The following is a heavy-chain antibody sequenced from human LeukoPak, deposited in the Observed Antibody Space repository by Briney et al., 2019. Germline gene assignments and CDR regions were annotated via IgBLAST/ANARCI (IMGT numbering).Heavy chain of an antibody. CDR2: ISGGGGRT. V-gene: IGHV3-23*01. D-gene: IGHD3-22*01. CDR3: AKDGDDSIEH. CDR1: GFTFSNYG. J-gene: IGHJ4*02. Sequence: GGSLRLSCAVSGFTFSNYGMSWLRQAPGKGLEWVSTISGGGGRTYYADSVKGRFTISRDSSKNTLYLQMNSLRAEDTAVYYCAKDGDDSIEHWGQGTLVTVSS.